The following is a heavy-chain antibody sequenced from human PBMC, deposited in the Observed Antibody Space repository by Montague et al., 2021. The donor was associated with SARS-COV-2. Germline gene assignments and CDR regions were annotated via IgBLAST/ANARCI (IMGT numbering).Heavy chain of an antibody. CDR3: ARGRQPVVVPGAGPAGRAFDI. D-gene: IGHD2-2*01. V-gene: IGHV4-4*02. CDR2: VNQSGTT. Sequence: SETLSLTYVVSGDSISTDNWWTWVRLPPGKGLEWVGEVNQSGTTIYNPSVKSGVTISEDTSKNQFYLRLNSVTAADTAVYYCARGRQPVVVPGAGPAGRAFDIWGQGTMVTVSS. J-gene: IGHJ3*02. CDR1: GDSISTDNW.